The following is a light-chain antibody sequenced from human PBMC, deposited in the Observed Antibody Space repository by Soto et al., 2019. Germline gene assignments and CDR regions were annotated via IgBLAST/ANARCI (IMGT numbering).Light chain of an antibody. CDR2: WAS. CDR1: QTLLYSSTNKNS. Sequence: DIVMTQSPDSLAVSLGERATINCKSSQTLLYSSTNKNSLAWYQQKPGQPPKLLIYWASTRESGVPDRFSGSGSGTDFTLTISSLQAEDVAVYYCQQYYNTPFTFGPGTKVGIK. J-gene: IGKJ3*01. CDR3: QQYYNTPFT. V-gene: IGKV4-1*01.